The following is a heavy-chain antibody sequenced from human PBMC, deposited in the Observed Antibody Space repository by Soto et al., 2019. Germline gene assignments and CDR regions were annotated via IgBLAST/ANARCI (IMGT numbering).Heavy chain of an antibody. CDR2: INHSGST. Sequence: SETLSLTCAVYGGSFSGYYWSWIRQPPGKGLEWIGEINHSGSTNYNPSLKTRVTISVDTSKNQFSLKLISVTAADTAVYYCARVKTRAARFDYWGQGTLVTVSS. D-gene: IGHD6-6*01. CDR3: ARVKTRAARFDY. J-gene: IGHJ4*02. V-gene: IGHV4-34*01. CDR1: GGSFSGYY.